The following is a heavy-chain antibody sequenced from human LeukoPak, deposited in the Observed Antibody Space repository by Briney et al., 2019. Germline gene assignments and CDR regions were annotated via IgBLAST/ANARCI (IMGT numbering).Heavy chain of an antibody. CDR1: GGSISSYY. V-gene: IGHV4-59*01. CDR2: IYYSGST. Sequence: PSETLSLTCTVSGGSISSYYWSWIRQPPGKGLEWIGYIYYSGSTNYNPSLKSRVTISVDTSKNQFSLKLSSVTAADTAVYYCAREGNYYDSSGYYETWGQGTLVTVSS. CDR3: AREGNYYDSSGYYET. J-gene: IGHJ5*02. D-gene: IGHD3-22*01.